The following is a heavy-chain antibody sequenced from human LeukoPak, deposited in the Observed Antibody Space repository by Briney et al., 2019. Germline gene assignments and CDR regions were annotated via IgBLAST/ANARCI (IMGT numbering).Heavy chain of an antibody. CDR3: ARGPPNCGYDY. CDR2: TSPKSGDT. D-gene: IGHD7-27*01. CDR1: GYTFTSYD. V-gene: IGHV1-8*01. J-gene: IGHJ4*02. Sequence: ASVKVSCKPSGYTFTSYDFNWVRPATRRRPGWVGWTSPKSGDTVHTQKFQDRVTMTRNTSISTAYMELSSLRSDDTAVYYRARGPPNCGYDYWGPGTLVTVSS.